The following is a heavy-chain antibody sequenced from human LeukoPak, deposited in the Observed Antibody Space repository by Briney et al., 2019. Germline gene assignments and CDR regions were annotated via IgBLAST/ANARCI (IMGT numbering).Heavy chain of an antibody. Sequence: PGGSLRLSCAGSGFTFSSDSMNWVRQVPGKGLEWISYISSSSSTIYYADSVKGRFTISRDNAKNSLFLQMNSLRDEDTAVYYCARGSGSAFDYWGQGTLVTVSS. CDR1: GFTFSSDS. V-gene: IGHV3-48*02. CDR3: ARGSGSAFDY. J-gene: IGHJ4*02. CDR2: ISSSSSTI. D-gene: IGHD2-15*01.